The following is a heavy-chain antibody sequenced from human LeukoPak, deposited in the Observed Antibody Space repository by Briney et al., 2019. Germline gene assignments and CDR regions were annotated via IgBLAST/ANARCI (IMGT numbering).Heavy chain of an antibody. CDR2: ISGSGGST. V-gene: IGHV3-23*01. CDR1: GFTFSSYA. D-gene: IGHD3-10*01. J-gene: IGHJ4*02. Sequence: PGGSLRLSCAASGFTFSSYAMSWVRQAPGKGLEWVSAISGSGGSTYYADSVKGRFTISRDNSKNTLYLQMNSLRAEDTAVYYCARDVVWFGEYYFDYWGQGTLVTVSS. CDR3: ARDVVWFGEYYFDY.